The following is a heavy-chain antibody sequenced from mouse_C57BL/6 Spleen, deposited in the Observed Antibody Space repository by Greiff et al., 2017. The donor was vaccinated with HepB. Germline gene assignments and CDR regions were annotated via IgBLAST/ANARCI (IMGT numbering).Heavy chain of an antibody. V-gene: IGHV14-3*01. Sequence: VQLKESVAELVRPGASVKLSCTASGFNIKNTYMHWVKQRPEQGLEWIGRIDPANGNTKYAPKFQGKATITADTSSNTAYLQLSSLTSEDTAIYYCARGYYVSIYAMDYWGQGTSVTVSS. CDR1: GFNIKNTY. CDR3: ARGYYVSIYAMDY. CDR2: IDPANGNT. J-gene: IGHJ4*01. D-gene: IGHD1-1*01.